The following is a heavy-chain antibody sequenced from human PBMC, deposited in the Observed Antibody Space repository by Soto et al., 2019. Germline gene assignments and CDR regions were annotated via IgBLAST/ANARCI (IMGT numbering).Heavy chain of an antibody. D-gene: IGHD2-2*01. Sequence: PSETLSLTCAVYGGSFSGYYWSWIRQPPGKGLEWIGEINHSGSTNYNPSLKSRVTISVDTSKNQFSLKLSSVTAADTAVYYCARDDVVVPAAMWNTRYYYYGMDVWGQGTTVTVSS. CDR2: INHSGST. V-gene: IGHV4-34*01. CDR3: ARDDVVVPAAMWNTRYYYYGMDV. J-gene: IGHJ6*02. CDR1: GGSFSGYY.